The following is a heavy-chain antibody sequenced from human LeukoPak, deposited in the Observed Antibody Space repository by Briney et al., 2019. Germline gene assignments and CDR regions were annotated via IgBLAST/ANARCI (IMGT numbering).Heavy chain of an antibody. Sequence: PGGSLRLSCAASGFTFSSYAMSWVRQAPGKGLEWVSAISGSGGSTYYADSVKGRFTISRDNAKNSLYLQMNSLRAEDTAVYYCARDGRRVRDTVAFDIWGQGTMVTVSS. D-gene: IGHD3-10*01. CDR3: ARDGRRVRDTVAFDI. CDR1: GFTFSSYA. CDR2: ISGSGGST. V-gene: IGHV3-23*01. J-gene: IGHJ3*02.